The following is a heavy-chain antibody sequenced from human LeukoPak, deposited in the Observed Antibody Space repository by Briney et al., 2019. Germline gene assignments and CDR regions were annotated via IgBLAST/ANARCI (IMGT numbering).Heavy chain of an antibody. CDR1: GFTFSRYA. V-gene: IGHV3-64*04. J-gene: IGHJ3*02. D-gene: IGHD1-14*01. CDR2: ISSNGGST. CDR3: VRKNRDFNAAFDI. Sequence: GGSLRLSCSVSGFTFSRYAMHWVRQTPGKGLEHVSGISSNGGSTYYADSVKGRFTISRDTSQNTLSLQMDSLRAEDTAVYYCVRKNRDFNAAFDIWGQGTVVTVSS.